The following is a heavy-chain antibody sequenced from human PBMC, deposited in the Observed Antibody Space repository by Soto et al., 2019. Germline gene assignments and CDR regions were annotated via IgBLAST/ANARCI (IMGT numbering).Heavy chain of an antibody. CDR1: GGSITSGNYY. J-gene: IGHJ5*02. CDR2: IYYSGRT. Sequence: SETLSLTCTVSGGSITSGNYYWSWIRQHPGKGLEWIGYIYYSGRTYYNPSLKSRVTISLDMSKNQFSLKLSSVTAADTALYYCARYCSGGSCYDWFDPWGQGTLVTASS. V-gene: IGHV4-31*03. D-gene: IGHD2-15*01. CDR3: ARYCSGGSCYDWFDP.